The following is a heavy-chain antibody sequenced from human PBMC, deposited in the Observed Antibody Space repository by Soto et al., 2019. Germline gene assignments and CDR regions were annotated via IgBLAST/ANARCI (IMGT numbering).Heavy chain of an antibody. D-gene: IGHD3-10*01. J-gene: IGHJ4*02. CDR3: ARLKWFGEPSPYYFDY. CDR2: IYYSGST. V-gene: IGHV4-59*08. Sequence: SETLSLTCTVSGGSIISYYWSWIRQPPGKGLEWIGYIYYSGSTNYNPSLKSRVTISVDTSKNQFSLKLSSVTAADTAVYYCARLKWFGEPSPYYFDYWGQGTLVTVSS. CDR1: GGSIISYY.